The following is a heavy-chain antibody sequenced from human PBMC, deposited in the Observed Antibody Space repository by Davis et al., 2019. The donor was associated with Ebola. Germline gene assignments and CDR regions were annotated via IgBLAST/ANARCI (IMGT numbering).Heavy chain of an antibody. CDR3: ARDGDGYNWEFDY. CDR2: IYHSGST. Sequence: PSETLSLTCAVSGGSISSGGYSWSWIRQPPGKGLEWIGYIYHSGSTYYNLSLKSRVTISVDKSKNQFSLKLSSVTAADTAVYYCARDGDGYNWEFDYWGQGTLVTVSS. V-gene: IGHV4-30-2*01. D-gene: IGHD5-24*01. J-gene: IGHJ4*02. CDR1: GGSISSGGYS.